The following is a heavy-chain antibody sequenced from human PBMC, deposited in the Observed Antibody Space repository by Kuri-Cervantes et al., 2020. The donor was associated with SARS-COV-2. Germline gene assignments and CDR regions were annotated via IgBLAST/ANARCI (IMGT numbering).Heavy chain of an antibody. J-gene: IGHJ4*02. CDR1: GGTFSSYA. D-gene: IGHD3-10*01. CDR2: IIPIFGTA. CDR3: AGVDLWFGELYLDY. V-gene: IGHV1-69*05. Sequence: SVKVSCKASGGTFSSYAISWVRQAPGQGLEWMGGIIPIFGTANYAQKLQGRVTMTTDTSTSTAYMELRSLRSDDTAVYYCAGVDLWFGELYLDYWGQGTLVTVYS.